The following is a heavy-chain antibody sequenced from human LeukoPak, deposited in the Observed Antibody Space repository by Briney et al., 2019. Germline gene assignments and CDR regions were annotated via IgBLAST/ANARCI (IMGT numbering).Heavy chain of an antibody. CDR1: GYTFTSYG. D-gene: IGHD6-19*01. CDR2: ISAYNGNT. CDR3: AREEVRRAVAGYFDY. V-gene: IGHV1-18*01. Sequence: ASVKVSCKASGYTFTSYGISWVRQAPGQGLEWMGWISAYNGNTNYAQKLQGRVTMTTDTSTSTAYMELRSLRSDDTAVYYCAREEVRRAVAGYFDYWGQGTLVTVSS. J-gene: IGHJ4*02.